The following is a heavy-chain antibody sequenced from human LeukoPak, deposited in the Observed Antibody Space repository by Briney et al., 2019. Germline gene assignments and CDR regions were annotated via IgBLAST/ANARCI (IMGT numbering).Heavy chain of an antibody. CDR2: IKSKTDGGTT. D-gene: IGHD3-9*01. CDR1: GFTFSNAW. J-gene: IGHJ4*02. Sequence: PGGSLRLSCAAAGFTFSNAWMTWVRQAPGKGLEWVGRIKSKTDGGTTDYAAPVKGRVTISRDDSKNTLYLQMNSLKTEDTAVHYCTTTNFDWLYTVDYWGQGTLVTVSS. V-gene: IGHV3-15*01. CDR3: TTTNFDWLYTVDY.